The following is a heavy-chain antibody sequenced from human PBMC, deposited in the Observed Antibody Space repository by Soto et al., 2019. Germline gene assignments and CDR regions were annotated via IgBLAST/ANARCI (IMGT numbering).Heavy chain of an antibody. CDR3: AREQALIVVVTAGMDV. J-gene: IGHJ6*02. V-gene: IGHV3-30-3*01. CDR1: GFTFSSYA. Sequence: GGSLRLSCAASGFTFSSYAMHWVRQAPGKGLEWVAVISYDGSNKYYADSVKGRFTISRDNSKNTLYLQMNSLRAEDTAVYYCAREQALIVVVTAGMDVWGQGTTVTVSS. D-gene: IGHD2-21*02. CDR2: ISYDGSNK.